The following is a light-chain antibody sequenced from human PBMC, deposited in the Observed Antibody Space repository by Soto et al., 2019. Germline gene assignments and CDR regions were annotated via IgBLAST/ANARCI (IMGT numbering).Light chain of an antibody. CDR2: EVS. CDR1: STDVGGYNH. CDR3: SSYTSISTYV. J-gene: IGLJ1*01. Sequence: QSVLTQPASVSWSPGQSLTISCTGSSTDVGGYNHVSWYQQHPGKAPKVIIYEVSNRPSGVSNRFSGSNSSNTASPTISGLHAEDEADYYCSSYTSISTYVFGTGTKVTV. V-gene: IGLV2-14*01.